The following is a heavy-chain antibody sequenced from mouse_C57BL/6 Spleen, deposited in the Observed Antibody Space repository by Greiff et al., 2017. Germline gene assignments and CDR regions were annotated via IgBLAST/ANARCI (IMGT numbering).Heavy chain of an antibody. J-gene: IGHJ2*01. CDR2: IYPGDGDT. Sequence: QVQLQQSGPELVKPGASVKISCKASGYAFSSSWMNWVKQRPGKGLEWIGRIYPGDGDTNYNGKFKGKATLTADKSSSTAYMQLSSLTSEDSAVYFCERYYYGSSYHFDYWGQGTTLTVSS. CDR1: GYAFSSSW. V-gene: IGHV1-82*01. D-gene: IGHD1-1*01. CDR3: ERYYYGSSYHFDY.